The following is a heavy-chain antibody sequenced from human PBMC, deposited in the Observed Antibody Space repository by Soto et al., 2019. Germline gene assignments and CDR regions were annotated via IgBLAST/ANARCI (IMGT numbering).Heavy chain of an antibody. J-gene: IGHJ6*02. D-gene: IGHD2-8*01. V-gene: IGHV1-69*13. Sequence: SVKVSCKASGGTFSSYAISWVRQAPGQGLEWMGGIIPIFGTANYAQKFQGRVTITADESTSTAYMELSSLRSEDTAVYYCASGTKSRRCSTNGVCPGNYYYYYGMDVWGQGTTVTV. CDR2: IIPIFGTA. CDR1: GGTFSSYA. CDR3: ASGTKSRRCSTNGVCPGNYYYYYGMDV.